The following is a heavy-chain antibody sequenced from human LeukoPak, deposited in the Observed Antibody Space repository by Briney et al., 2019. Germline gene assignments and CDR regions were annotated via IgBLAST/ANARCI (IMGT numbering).Heavy chain of an antibody. J-gene: IGHJ5*02. CDR3: ARWTTVGSNWFDP. Sequence: PSETLSLTCTVYGGSISIGGYYWSWIRQHPGKGLEWIGYIYYSGSTYYNPSLKSRVTISVDTSKNQFSLKLSSVTAAGTAVYYCARWTTVGSNWFDPWGQGTLVTVSS. CDR1: GGSISIGGYY. CDR2: IYYSGST. D-gene: IGHD4-23*01. V-gene: IGHV4-31*03.